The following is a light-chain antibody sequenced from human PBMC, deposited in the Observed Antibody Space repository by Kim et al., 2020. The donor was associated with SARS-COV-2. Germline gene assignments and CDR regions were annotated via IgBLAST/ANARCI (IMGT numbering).Light chain of an antibody. V-gene: IGKV1-5*01. Sequence: DIQMTQSPSTLSASVGDRVTITCRASQSISNWLAWYQQKPGKAPKLLIYDASSLKSGVPSRFSGSGSGTEFTLTISSLQPDDFATYYCQQYNSLWTFGQGTKVDIK. CDR2: DAS. CDR3: QQYNSLWT. J-gene: IGKJ1*01. CDR1: QSISNW.